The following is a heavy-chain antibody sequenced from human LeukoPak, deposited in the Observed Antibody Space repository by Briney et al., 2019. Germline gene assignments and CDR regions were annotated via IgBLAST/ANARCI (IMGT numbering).Heavy chain of an antibody. CDR2: ISGSGGST. D-gene: IGHD3-10*01. CDR3: AKDSEFGVYYGSGSYDY. CDR1: GFTFSSYA. Sequence: TGGSLRLSCAASGFTFSSYAMSWVRQAPGKGLEWVSAISGSGGSTYYADSVKGRFTISRDNSKNTLYLQMNSLRAEDTAVYYCAKDSEFGVYYGSGSYDYWGQGTLVTVSS. J-gene: IGHJ4*02. V-gene: IGHV3-23*01.